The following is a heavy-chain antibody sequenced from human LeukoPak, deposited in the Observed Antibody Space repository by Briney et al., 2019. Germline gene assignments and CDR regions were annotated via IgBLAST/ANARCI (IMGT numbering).Heavy chain of an antibody. J-gene: IGHJ4*02. CDR1: GGTFSSYA. D-gene: IGHD4-11*01. CDR2: IIPIFGTA. Sequence: VASVKVSCKASGGTFSSYAISWVRQAPGQGLEWMGGIIPIFGTANYAQKFQGRVTITTDESTSTAYMELRSLRSDDTAVYYCARHYSNPLYYFDYWGQGTLVTVSS. V-gene: IGHV1-69*05. CDR3: ARHYSNPLYYFDY.